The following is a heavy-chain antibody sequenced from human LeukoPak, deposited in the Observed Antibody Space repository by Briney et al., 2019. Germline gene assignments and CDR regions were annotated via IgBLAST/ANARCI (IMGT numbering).Heavy chain of an antibody. CDR1: GFTFSSYC. Sequence: GGSLRLSCAASGFTFSSYCMSWVRQAPGKGLGWVANIKQEGSEKYYVDTVKGDFTISRDNDTSSLYLKMMSLRAEDMAVYYCAREGSMGGSYLDGYGMDVWGQGTTVTVSS. D-gene: IGHD1-26*01. CDR2: IKQEGSEK. CDR3: AREGSMGGSYLDGYGMDV. V-gene: IGHV3-7*01. J-gene: IGHJ6*02.